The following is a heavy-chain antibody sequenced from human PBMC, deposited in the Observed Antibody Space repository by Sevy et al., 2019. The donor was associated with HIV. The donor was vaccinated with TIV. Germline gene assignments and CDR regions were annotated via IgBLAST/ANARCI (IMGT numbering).Heavy chain of an antibody. Sequence: ASVKVSCKASGYTFTSYDINWVRQATGQGLEWMGWMNPNSGNTGYAQKFQGRVTMTRNTSISTAYMELSSLRSEDTAVHYCARAAVVVPAAILDYYYYGMDVWGQGTTVTVSS. J-gene: IGHJ6*02. V-gene: IGHV1-8*01. CDR1: GYTFTSYD. CDR3: ARAAVVVPAAILDYYYYGMDV. CDR2: MNPNSGNT. D-gene: IGHD2-2*02.